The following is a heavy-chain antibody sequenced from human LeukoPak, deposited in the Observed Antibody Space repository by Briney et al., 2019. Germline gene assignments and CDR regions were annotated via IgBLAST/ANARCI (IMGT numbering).Heavy chain of an antibody. CDR1: GYTSTGYY. D-gene: IGHD1-26*01. Sequence: GASVKVSCKASGYTSTGYYMHWVRQAPGQGLEWMGRINPNSGGTNYAQKFQGRVTMTRDTSISTAYMELSRLRSDDTAVYYCARDSSGSYCADYWGQGTLVTVSS. V-gene: IGHV1-2*06. CDR3: ARDSSGSYCADY. CDR2: INPNSGGT. J-gene: IGHJ4*02.